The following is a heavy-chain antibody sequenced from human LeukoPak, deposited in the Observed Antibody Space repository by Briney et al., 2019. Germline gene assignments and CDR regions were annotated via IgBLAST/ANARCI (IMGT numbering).Heavy chain of an antibody. V-gene: IGHV4-59*01. CDR1: GGSISSYY. CDR3: AREETEYYYDSSGYYLGY. J-gene: IGHJ4*02. D-gene: IGHD3-22*01. Sequence: PSETLSLTCTVYGGSISSYYWSWIRQPPGKGLEWNGYIYYSGSTKYNPSLKSRVTISVDTSTNPYSMKLCAVTAADTAVYNCAREETEYYYDSSGYYLGYWGQGTLVTVSS. CDR2: IYYSGST.